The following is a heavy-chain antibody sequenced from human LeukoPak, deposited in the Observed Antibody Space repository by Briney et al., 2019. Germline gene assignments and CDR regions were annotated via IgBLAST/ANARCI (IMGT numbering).Heavy chain of an antibody. J-gene: IGHJ6*03. D-gene: IGHD5-18*01. Sequence: SETLPLTCTVSGGSVSSNNHYWGWIRQPPGKGLEWIGSIYYSGTTFYNPSLKSRLTISVDTSKNQFSLKLSSVTAADTAVYYCARGVRGYSYGYPGYYYYYMDVWGKGTTVTVSS. CDR1: GGSVSSNNHY. CDR2: IYYSGTT. CDR3: ARGVRGYSYGYPGYYYYYMDV. V-gene: IGHV4-39*07.